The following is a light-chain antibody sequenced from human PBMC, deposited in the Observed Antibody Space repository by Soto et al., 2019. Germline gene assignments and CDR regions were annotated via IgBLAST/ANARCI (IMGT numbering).Light chain of an antibody. CDR2: SNN. CDR1: SSNIGSNT. CDR3: ATWDDSLNGYV. Sequence: VLTQPPSASGTPGQRVTISCSGSSSNIGSNTVNWYQQLPGTAPKLLIYSNNQRPSGVPDRFSGSKSGTSASLAISGLQSEDVADYYSATWDDSLNGYVFGTGSKVTVL. J-gene: IGLJ1*01. V-gene: IGLV1-44*01.